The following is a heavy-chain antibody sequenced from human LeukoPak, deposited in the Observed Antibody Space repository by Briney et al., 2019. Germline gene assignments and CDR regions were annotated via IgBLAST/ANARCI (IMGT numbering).Heavy chain of an antibody. J-gene: IGHJ4*02. CDR3: ASLYSGYHYFDY. D-gene: IGHD5-12*01. Sequence: GGSLTLSCAASGFTFSDYYMSWIRQAPGKGLEWVSYISSSGSTIYYADSVKGRFTISRDNDKNSLYLQMNSLRAEDRAVYYCASLYSGYHYFDYWGQGTLVTVSS. CDR1: GFTFSDYY. CDR2: ISSSGSTI. V-gene: IGHV3-11*01.